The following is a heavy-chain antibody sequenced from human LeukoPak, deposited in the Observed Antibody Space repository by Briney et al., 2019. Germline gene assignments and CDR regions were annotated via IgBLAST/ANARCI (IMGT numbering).Heavy chain of an antibody. D-gene: IGHD3-10*01. CDR1: GYSFTSYW. CDR2: IDPSDSYT. CDR3: ARHSTNYGSGSYSTGGRWFDP. J-gene: IGHJ5*02. V-gene: IGHV5-10-1*01. Sequence: GESLQISCKGSGYSFTSYWISWVRLMPGKGLVWMGRIDPSDSYTNYSPSFQGHVTVSADKSISTAYLQWSSLKAADTAMYYCARHSTNYGSGSYSTGGRWFDPWGQGTLVTVSS.